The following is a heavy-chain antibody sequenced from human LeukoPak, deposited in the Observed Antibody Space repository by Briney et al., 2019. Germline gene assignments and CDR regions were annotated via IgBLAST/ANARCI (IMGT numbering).Heavy chain of an antibody. CDR3: ARDGVGATDYCYYGMDV. J-gene: IGHJ6*02. CDR1: GYSISSGYY. Sequence: SETLSLTCTVSGYSISSGYYWGWIRQPPGKGLEWIGGIYHSGSTYYNPSLKSRVPISVDTSKNQFSLKLSSVTAADTAVYYCARDGVGATDYCYYGMDVWGQGTTVTVSS. CDR2: IYHSGST. D-gene: IGHD1-26*01. V-gene: IGHV4-38-2*02.